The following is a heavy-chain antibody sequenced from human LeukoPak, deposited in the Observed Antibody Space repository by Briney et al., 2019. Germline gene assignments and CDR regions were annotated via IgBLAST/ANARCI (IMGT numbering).Heavy chain of an antibody. D-gene: IGHD6-13*01. CDR2: IIPIFGTA. V-gene: IGHV1-69*05. CDR1: GGTFSSYA. J-gene: IGHJ4*02. Sequence: GASVKVSCKASGGTFSSYAISWVLQAPGQGLEWMGRIIPIFGTANYAQKFQGRVTITTDESTSTAYMELSSLRSEDTAVYYCARGDLEQQLVHWGQGTLVTVSS. CDR3: ARGDLEQQLVH.